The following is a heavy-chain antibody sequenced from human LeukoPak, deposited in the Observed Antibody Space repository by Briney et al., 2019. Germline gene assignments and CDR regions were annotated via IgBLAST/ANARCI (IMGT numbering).Heavy chain of an antibody. D-gene: IGHD4-23*01. CDR3: ARLRGDFGGNDGFEI. J-gene: IGHJ3*02. V-gene: IGHV5-51*01. Sequence: GESLKISCKGSGYSFTSYWVGWVRQMPGKGLEWMGIIYPGDSDARYNPAFQGQVTISVDKSISTAYLQWGSVKASDTAMYYCARLRGDFGGNDGFEIWGQGTMVTVSS. CDR2: IYPGDSDA. CDR1: GYSFTSYW.